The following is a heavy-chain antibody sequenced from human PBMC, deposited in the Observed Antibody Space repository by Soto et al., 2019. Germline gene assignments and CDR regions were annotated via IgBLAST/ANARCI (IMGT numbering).Heavy chain of an antibody. J-gene: IGHJ4*02. Sequence: EVQLLESGGGLVQPGGSLRLSCAASGFTFSSYAMSWVRQAPGKGLEWVSAISGSGGSTYYADSVKGRFTISRDNSKNTMYLQMNSLRAEDTAVYYCAKSLGLELIFDYWGQGTLVTVSS. CDR3: AKSLGLELIFDY. V-gene: IGHV3-23*01. CDR1: GFTFSSYA. CDR2: ISGSGGST. D-gene: IGHD1-7*01.